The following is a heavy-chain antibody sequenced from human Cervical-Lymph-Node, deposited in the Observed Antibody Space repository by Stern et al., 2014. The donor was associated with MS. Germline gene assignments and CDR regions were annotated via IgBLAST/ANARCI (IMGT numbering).Heavy chain of an antibody. J-gene: IGHJ4*02. V-gene: IGHV3-74*02. CDR1: GFSFSSYW. CDR2: INTDGSTT. Sequence: EVQLVESGGGLVQPGGSLRLSCAASGFSFSSYWMHWVRQAPGKGLVWVSNINTDGSTTFYADSVKGRFTISRDNAKGTLYLEMNSLRVEDTAVYYCIITTTVTTRGQGTVVTVSS. D-gene: IGHD4-17*01. CDR3: IITTTVTT.